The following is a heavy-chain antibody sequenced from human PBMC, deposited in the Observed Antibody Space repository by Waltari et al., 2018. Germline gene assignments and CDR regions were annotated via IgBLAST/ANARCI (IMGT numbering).Heavy chain of an antibody. CDR1: GNSLSDNY. CDR3: ARRSGHCDGTTCSAGWFDP. J-gene: IGHJ5*02. Sequence: EIRLLQSGAEVKKPGATVKISCKASGNSLSDNYIHWVQQVPGKGLEWIGRIDPEDGETIDAEKFEDRVTLTADLATATAYLELSRLSSDDTATYYCARRSGHCDGTTCSAGWFDPWGQGTLVKVSS. D-gene: IGHD2-2*01. CDR2: IDPEDGET. V-gene: IGHV1-69-2*01.